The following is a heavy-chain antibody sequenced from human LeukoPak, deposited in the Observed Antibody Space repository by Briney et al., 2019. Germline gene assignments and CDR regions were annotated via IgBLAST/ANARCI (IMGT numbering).Heavy chain of an antibody. J-gene: IGHJ4*02. CDR2: INPNSGGT. Sequence: ASVKVSCTASGYTFSAYYIHWVRQAPGQGLEWMGWINPNSGGTNYAQKFQGRVTMTRDTSISTAYMELSRLRSDDTAVYYCASNYDSSGYFYYFDYWGQGTLVTVSS. CDR3: ASNYDSSGYFYYFDY. D-gene: IGHD3-22*01. CDR1: GYTFSAYY. V-gene: IGHV1-2*02.